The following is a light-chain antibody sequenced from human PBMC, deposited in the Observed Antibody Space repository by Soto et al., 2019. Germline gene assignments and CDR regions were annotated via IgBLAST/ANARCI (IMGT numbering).Light chain of an antibody. V-gene: IGLV1-44*01. CDR3: AAWDDSLNGVV. CDR1: SSNIGSHT. Sequence: QSVLTQPPSASGTPGQRVTISCSGTSSNIGSHTVNWYQQLPRTAPRLLIYNTYYRPSGGPDRFSGSKSGTSASLAISGLQSEDEADYYCAAWDDSLNGVVFGGGTKVTVL. CDR2: NTY. J-gene: IGLJ2*01.